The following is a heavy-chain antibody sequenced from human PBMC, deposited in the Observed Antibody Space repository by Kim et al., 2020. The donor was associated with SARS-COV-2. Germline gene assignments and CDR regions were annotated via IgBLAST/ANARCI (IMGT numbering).Heavy chain of an antibody. CDR3: ARDRSGYYYLANYYYYGMDV. V-gene: IGHV1-69*13. CDR2: IIPIFGTA. D-gene: IGHD3-22*01. J-gene: IGHJ6*02. Sequence: SVKVSCKASGGTFSSYAISWVRQAPGQGLEWMGGIIPIFGTANYAQKFQGRVTITADESTSTAYMELSSLRSEDTAVYYCARDRSGYYYLANYYYYGMDVWGQGTTVTVSS. CDR1: GGTFSSYA.